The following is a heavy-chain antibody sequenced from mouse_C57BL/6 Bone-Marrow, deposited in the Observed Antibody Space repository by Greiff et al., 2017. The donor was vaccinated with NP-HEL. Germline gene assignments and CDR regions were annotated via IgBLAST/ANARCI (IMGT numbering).Heavy chain of an antibody. V-gene: IGHV1-64*01. D-gene: IGHD2-5*01. J-gene: IGHJ3*01. CDR3: ARRAYYSNYPWFAY. Sequence: QVHVKQPGAELVKPGASVKLSCKASGYTFTSYWMHWVKQRPGQGLEWIGMIHPNSGSTNYNEKFKSKATLTVDKSSSTAYMQRSSLTSEDSAVYYCARRAYYSNYPWFAYWGKGTLVTVSA. CDR1: GYTFTSYW. CDR2: IHPNSGST.